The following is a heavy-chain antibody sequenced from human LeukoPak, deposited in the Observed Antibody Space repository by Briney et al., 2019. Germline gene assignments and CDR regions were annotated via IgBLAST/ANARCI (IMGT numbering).Heavy chain of an antibody. D-gene: IGHD6-19*01. CDR2: INSDGSST. Sequence: PGGSLRLSCAASGFTFSSYWMHWVRQAPGKGLVWVSRINSDGSSTSYADSVKGRFTISRDNAKNTLYLQMNSLRAEDTAVYYCALGLLEWLVTYYFDYWGQGTLVTVSS. V-gene: IGHV3-74*01. CDR3: ALGLLEWLVTYYFDY. J-gene: IGHJ4*02. CDR1: GFTFSSYW.